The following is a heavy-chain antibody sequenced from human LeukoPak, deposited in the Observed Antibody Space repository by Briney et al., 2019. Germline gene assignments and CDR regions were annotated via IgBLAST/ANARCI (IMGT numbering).Heavy chain of an antibody. CDR2: ISWNSGSI. CDR1: GFTFDDYA. CDR3: AKDVVAAAGLWYFDL. Sequence: GGSLRLSCAASGFTFDDYAMHWVRQAPGKGLEWVSGISWNSGSIGYADSVKGRFTISRDNAKNSLYLQMNSLRAEDTALYYCAKDVVAAAGLWYFDLWGRGTLVTVSS. V-gene: IGHV3-9*01. J-gene: IGHJ2*01. D-gene: IGHD6-13*01.